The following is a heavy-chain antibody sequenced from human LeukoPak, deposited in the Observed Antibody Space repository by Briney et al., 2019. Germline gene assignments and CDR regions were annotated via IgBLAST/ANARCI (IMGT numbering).Heavy chain of an antibody. CDR1: GYRFTKYW. CDR2: IYPGDSDT. Sequence: GESLKISCKGSGYRFTKYWIGWVRQMPGKGLEWMGIIYPGDSDTRYNPSFQGQVTISADKSISTAYLQWSSLKASDTAMYYCARQGYSSSHRTFYYYYYMDVWGKGTTVTVSS. CDR3: ARQGYSSSHRTFYYYYYMDV. D-gene: IGHD6-6*01. J-gene: IGHJ6*03. V-gene: IGHV5-51*01.